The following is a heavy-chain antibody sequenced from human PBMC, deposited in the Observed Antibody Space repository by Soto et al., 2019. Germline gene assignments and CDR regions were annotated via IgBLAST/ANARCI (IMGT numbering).Heavy chain of an antibody. V-gene: IGHV4-34*01. CDR2: INHSGDT. Sequence: QVQLQQWGAGLLKPSETLTLTCAVYGGSFSGYYWSWIRQPPGKGLEWIGEINHSGDTNYNPSLKRRATTSVDTSKNQFSLYLSSVTAADTAVYYCAWAFCTTTSCSSLDFWGRGTPVTVSS. CDR1: GGSFSGYY. CDR3: AWAFCTTTSCSSLDF. J-gene: IGHJ4*01. D-gene: IGHD2-2*01.